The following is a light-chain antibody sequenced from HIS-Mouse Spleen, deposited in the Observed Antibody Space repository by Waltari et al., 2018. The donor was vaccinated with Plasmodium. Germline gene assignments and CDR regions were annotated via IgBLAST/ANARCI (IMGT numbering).Light chain of an antibody. CDR2: AAS. CDR1: QRISSY. V-gene: IGKV1-39*01. Sequence: DIQMTQSPSSLSASVGDRVTITCRASQRISSYLNWYQQKPGKAPKLLIYAASSLQSGGPSRFSGSGSGTDFTLTISSLQPEDFGTYYCQQSYSTPWTFGQGTKVEIK. J-gene: IGKJ1*01. CDR3: QQSYSTPWT.